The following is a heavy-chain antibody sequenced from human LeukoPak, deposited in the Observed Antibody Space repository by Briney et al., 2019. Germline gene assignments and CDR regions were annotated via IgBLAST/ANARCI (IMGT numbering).Heavy chain of an antibody. Sequence: PGGSLRLSCAASGFTFSSYAMSWVRQAPGKGLEWVSAISGSGGSTYYADSVKGRFTISRDNSKNTLYLQMNSLRAEDTAVYYCARDGGRYYGSGSYSFFDYWGQGTLVTVSS. CDR3: ARDGGRYYGSGSYSFFDY. V-gene: IGHV3-23*01. CDR1: GFTFSSYA. D-gene: IGHD3-10*01. J-gene: IGHJ4*02. CDR2: ISGSGGST.